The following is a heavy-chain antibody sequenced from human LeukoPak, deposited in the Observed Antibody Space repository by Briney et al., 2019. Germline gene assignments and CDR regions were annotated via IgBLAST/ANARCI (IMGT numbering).Heavy chain of an antibody. J-gene: IGHJ4*02. Sequence: GGSLRLSCAASGFTFSSYSMNWVRQAPGKGLEWGSSISSSSSYIYYADSVKGRFTISRDNAKNSLYLQMNSLRAEDTAVYYCARADPLAAAGEVDYWGQGTLVTVSS. CDR1: GFTFSSYS. CDR2: ISSSSSYI. D-gene: IGHD6-13*01. V-gene: IGHV3-21*01. CDR3: ARADPLAAAGEVDY.